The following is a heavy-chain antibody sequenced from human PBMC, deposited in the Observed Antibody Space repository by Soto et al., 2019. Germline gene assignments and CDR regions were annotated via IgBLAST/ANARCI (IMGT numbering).Heavy chain of an antibody. J-gene: IGHJ4*02. D-gene: IGHD2-8*01. CDR2: ISNSDYTT. CDR3: SSGKWSLDY. CDR1: GITLSDNY. V-gene: IGHV3-11*01. Sequence: QVHLVASGGGLVKPGGSLRLSCLASGITLSDNYMTWIRQAPGKGLEWLSYISNSDYTTYYADSVKGRFTISRDNAKNSLYLQLNGLRVEDTAVYYCSSGKWSLDYWGQGILVTVSS.